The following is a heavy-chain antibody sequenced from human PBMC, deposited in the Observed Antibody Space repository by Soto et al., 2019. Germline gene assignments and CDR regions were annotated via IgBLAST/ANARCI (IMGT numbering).Heavy chain of an antibody. Sequence: EVQLVESGGGLIQAGGSLRLSCAASGFTVSSNYMSWVRQAPGKGLEWVSVIYSGGSTYYADSVKGRFTISRDSSKNTVYLQINSLGAEDTVVYYCARDSPLTSARAFDIWGQGTVVTVSS. V-gene: IGHV3-53*01. CDR1: GFTVSSNY. J-gene: IGHJ3*02. CDR2: IYSGGST. CDR3: ARDSPLTSARAFDI.